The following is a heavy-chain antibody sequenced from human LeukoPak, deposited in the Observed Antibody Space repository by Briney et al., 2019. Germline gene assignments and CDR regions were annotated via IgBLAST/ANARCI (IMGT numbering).Heavy chain of an antibody. CDR1: GGSFSGYY. D-gene: IGHD2-2*01. J-gene: IGHJ1*01. CDR2: INHSGST. Sequence: SETLSLTCAVYGGSFSGYYWSWIRQTPGKGLEWIGEINHSGSTNYNPSLKSRVTISVDTSKNQFSLKLSSVTAADTAVYYCARGWVGYCSSTSCYASRYFQHWGQGTLVTVSS. CDR3: ARGWVGYCSSTSCYASRYFQH. V-gene: IGHV4-34*01.